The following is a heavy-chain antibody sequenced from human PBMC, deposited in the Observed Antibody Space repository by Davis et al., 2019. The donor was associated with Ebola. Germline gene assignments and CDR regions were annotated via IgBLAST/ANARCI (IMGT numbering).Heavy chain of an antibody. V-gene: IGHV3-7*04. J-gene: IGHJ4*02. CDR2: IKKDGSEK. CDR1: GFTFSSYW. CDR3: SRGDY. Sequence: GESLKISCAASGFTFSSYWMSWVRQAPGKGLEWLGNIKKDGSEKFYVDSLKGRFTISRDNAKNSVYLQMNSLRVEDTAVYFCSRGDYWGQGTLVTVSS.